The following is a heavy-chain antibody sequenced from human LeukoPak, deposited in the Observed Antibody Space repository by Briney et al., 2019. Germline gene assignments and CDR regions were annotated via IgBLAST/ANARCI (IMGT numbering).Heavy chain of an antibody. J-gene: IGHJ4*02. Sequence: PGGSLRLSCAASGFTFSDYYMSWIRQAPGKGLEWVSYISSSGSTIYYADSVKGRFTISRDNAKNSLYLQMNSLRAEDTAVYYCARDVCRRFCTTNTFLYSDCWGPGTLVSVSS. CDR2: ISSSGSTI. CDR1: GFTFSDYY. CDR3: ARDVCRRFCTTNTFLYSDC. V-gene: IGHV3-11*01. D-gene: IGHD2-8*01.